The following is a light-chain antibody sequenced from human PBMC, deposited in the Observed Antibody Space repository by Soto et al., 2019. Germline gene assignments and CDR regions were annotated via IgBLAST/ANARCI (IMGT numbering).Light chain of an antibody. CDR1: QSVSSSY. CDR2: GAS. Sequence: EIVLTQSPGTLSLSPGERATLSCRASQSVSSSYLAWYQQKPGQAPRLLIYGASSRPTGIPDRFSGSGSGTDFTLTISRLEPEDFAVYYCQQCCSSPVTFGQGTKVEIK. V-gene: IGKV3-20*01. J-gene: IGKJ1*01. CDR3: QQCCSSPVT.